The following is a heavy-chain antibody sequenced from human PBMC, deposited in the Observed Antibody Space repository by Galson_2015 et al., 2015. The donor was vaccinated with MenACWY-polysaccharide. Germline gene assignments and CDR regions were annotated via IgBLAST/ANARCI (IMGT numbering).Heavy chain of an antibody. V-gene: IGHV1-2*02. D-gene: IGHD6-19*01. J-gene: IGHJ4*02. CDR1: GYTFTDCY. Sequence: SVKVSCKASGYTFTDCYIHWVRQGPGQGLEWMGWINPNGGGTHYEQKYQARVTMTGDTSINTAYMELSRLSSDDTAVYYCTRGGGRYYVDYWGQGTLVTVSS. CDR2: INPNGGGT. CDR3: TRGGGRYYVDY.